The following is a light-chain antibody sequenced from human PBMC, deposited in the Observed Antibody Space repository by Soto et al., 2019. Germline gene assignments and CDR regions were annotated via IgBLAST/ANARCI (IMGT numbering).Light chain of an antibody. Sequence: QSVLTQPASVSGSPGQSITISCTGTSSDVGGYNYVSWYQHHPGKAPKLIIYDVSNRPSGVSIRFSGSKSDNTASLTISGLQPEDDADYHSSSYTTSTLPQLDFVPVTNVPVL. CDR1: SSDVGGYNY. CDR3: SSYTTSTLPQLD. CDR2: DVS. V-gene: IGLV2-14*03. J-gene: IGLJ1*01.